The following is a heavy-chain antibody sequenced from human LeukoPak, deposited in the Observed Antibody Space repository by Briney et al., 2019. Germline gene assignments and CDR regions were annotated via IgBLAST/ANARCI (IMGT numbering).Heavy chain of an antibody. CDR3: ARDWEQWFTITAFDP. CDR2: ISYDGSNK. J-gene: IGHJ5*02. CDR1: GFTFSSYA. V-gene: IGHV3-30-3*01. D-gene: IGHD6-19*01. Sequence: SGGSLRLSCAASGFTFSSYAMHWVRQAPGKGLEWVAVISYDGSNKYYADSVKGRFTISRDNSKNTLYLQMNSLRAEDTAVYYCARDWEQWFTITAFDPWGQGTLVTVSS.